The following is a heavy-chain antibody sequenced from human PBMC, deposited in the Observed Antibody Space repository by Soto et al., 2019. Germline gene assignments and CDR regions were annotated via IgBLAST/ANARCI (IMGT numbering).Heavy chain of an antibody. CDR2: ISTYNENM. CDR3: AYVGGYSTGDYSFDL. Sequence: ASVKVSCKSSGYTFTDFYIHWVRQAPGQGLEWMGWISTYNENMDTAPQLQGRLTMTTDTSTTTAYMELTNLKFDDTALYYCAYVGGYSTGDYSFDLWGQGTPVTVSS. J-gene: IGHJ4*02. V-gene: IGHV1-18*04. D-gene: IGHD5-18*01. CDR1: GYTFTDFY.